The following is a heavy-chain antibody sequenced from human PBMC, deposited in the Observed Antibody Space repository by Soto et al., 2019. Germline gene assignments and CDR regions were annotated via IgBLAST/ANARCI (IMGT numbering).Heavy chain of an antibody. D-gene: IGHD3-10*01. CDR2: IVVGSGNT. J-gene: IGHJ6*02. CDR3: AAERGHYYGMDV. V-gene: IGHV1-58*01. CDR1: GFTFTSSA. Sequence: SAKVSCKASGFTFTSSAVQWVRQARGQRLEWIGWIVVGSGNTNYAQKFQERVTITRDMSTSTAYMELSSLRSEDTAVYYCAAERGHYYGMDVWGQGTTVTVSS.